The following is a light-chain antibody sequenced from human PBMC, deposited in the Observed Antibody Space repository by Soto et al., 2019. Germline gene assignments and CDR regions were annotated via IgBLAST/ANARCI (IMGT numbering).Light chain of an antibody. V-gene: IGKV3-11*01. CDR1: QSVSSY. CDR3: QQRSNWPPT. Sequence: EIVLTQSPATLYLSPGERATLPCRASQSVSSYLAWYQQKPGQAPRLLIYDASNRATGIPARFSGSGSGTDFTLTISSLEPEDFAVYYCQQRSNWPPTFGQGTKLEIK. J-gene: IGKJ2*01. CDR2: DAS.